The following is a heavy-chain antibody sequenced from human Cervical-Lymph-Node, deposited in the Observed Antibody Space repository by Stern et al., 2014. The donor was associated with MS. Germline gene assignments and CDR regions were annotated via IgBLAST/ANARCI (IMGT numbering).Heavy chain of an antibody. V-gene: IGHV3-21*01. CDR3: ARGNEPVAGTGNWFDP. J-gene: IGHJ5*02. CDR2: IRTSSSYI. D-gene: IGHD6-19*01. CDR1: GFTFSKYS. Sequence: VQLVESGGGLVEPGESLTLSCAASGFTFSKYSMNWVRQAPGRGLEWVSSIRTSSSYIYYRDSLKGRFTISRDNARNSLYLQMNSLRAEDTAVYYCARGNEPVAGTGNWFDPWGQGILVTVSS.